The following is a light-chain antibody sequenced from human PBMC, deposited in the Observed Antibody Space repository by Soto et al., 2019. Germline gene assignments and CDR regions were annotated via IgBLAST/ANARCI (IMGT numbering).Light chain of an antibody. CDR3: QQYNNWPRT. Sequence: EIVMTQSPTSLSVSPGERAILSCRASQTVGRNLAWYQQKPGQAPRLLIHTASTRAPGIPARFSGSGSGTEFTLTVGSLQSEDFAIYYCQQYNNWPRTFGLGTKVDI. CDR1: QTVGRN. J-gene: IGKJ1*01. V-gene: IGKV3-15*01. CDR2: TAS.